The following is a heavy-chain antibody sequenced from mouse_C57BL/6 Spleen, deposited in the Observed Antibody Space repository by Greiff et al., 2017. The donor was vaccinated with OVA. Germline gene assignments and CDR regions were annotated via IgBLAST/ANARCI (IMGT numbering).Heavy chain of an antibody. J-gene: IGHJ2*01. CDR2: IYPGDGDT. CDR3: ASSPPYYGSSYPDY. Sequence: QVQLQQSGPELVKPGASVKISCKASGYAFSSSWMNWVKQRPGKGLEWIGRIYPGDGDTNYNGKFKGKATLTADKSSSTAYMQLSSLTSEGSAVYCCASSPPYYGSSYPDYWGQGTTLTVSS. V-gene: IGHV1-82*01. D-gene: IGHD1-1*01. CDR1: GYAFSSSW.